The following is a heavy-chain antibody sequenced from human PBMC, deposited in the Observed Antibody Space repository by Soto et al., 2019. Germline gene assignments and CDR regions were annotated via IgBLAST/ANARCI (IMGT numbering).Heavy chain of an antibody. CDR1: GFTFSSYG. CDR2: ISYDGSNK. Sequence: GGSLRLSCAASGFTFSSYGMHWVRQAPGKGLEWVAVISYDGSNKYYADSVKGRFTISRDNSKNTLYLQMNSLRAEDTAVYYCAKDLNAVPAAISLYYWGQGTLVTVSS. V-gene: IGHV3-30*18. D-gene: IGHD2-2*01. J-gene: IGHJ4*02. CDR3: AKDLNAVPAAISLYY.